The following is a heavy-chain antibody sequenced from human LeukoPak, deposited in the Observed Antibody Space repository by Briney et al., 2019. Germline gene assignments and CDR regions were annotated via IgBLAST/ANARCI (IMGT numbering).Heavy chain of an antibody. D-gene: IGHD3-22*01. CDR3: TRTCYDDSTGYYRY. CDR2: IRSKAYGGKT. Sequence: PGRSLRLSCTASGFTFSDYAMSWVRQAPGKGLEWVRFIRSKAYGGKTGCAASVKGRFTISRDDSKSIAYLQMNSLKTADTAVYYCTRTCYDDSTGYYRYWGQGTLVTVSS. J-gene: IGHJ4*02. CDR1: GFTFSDYA. V-gene: IGHV3-49*04.